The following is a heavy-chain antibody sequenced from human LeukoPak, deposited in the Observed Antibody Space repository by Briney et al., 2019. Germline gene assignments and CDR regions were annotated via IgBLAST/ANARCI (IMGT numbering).Heavy chain of an antibody. J-gene: IGHJ4*02. CDR1: GFTFDDYA. CDR2: ISWNSGSI. Sequence: PGGSLRLSCAASGFTFDDYAMHWVRQAPGKGLEWVSGISWNSGSIGYADSVKGRFTISRDNAKNSLYLQMNSLRAEDTAVYYCAKDPTGKDDYWGQGTLVTVSS. D-gene: IGHD1-14*01. V-gene: IGHV3-9*01. CDR3: AKDPTGKDDY.